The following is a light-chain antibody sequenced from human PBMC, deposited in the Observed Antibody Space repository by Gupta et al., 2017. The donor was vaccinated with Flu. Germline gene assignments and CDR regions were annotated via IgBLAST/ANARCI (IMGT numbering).Light chain of an antibody. V-gene: IGLV2-14*01. CDR1: SSDVGGYNY. J-gene: IGLJ2*01. CDR3: SSYTISSTLV. CDR2: EVS. Sequence: QSALTQPASVSGPPGQSITISCTGTSSDVGGYNYVSWYQQHPGKAPKLMISEVSNRPSGVSNRFSGSKSGNTASLTISGLQAEDEADYYCSSYTISSTLVFGGGTQLTVL.